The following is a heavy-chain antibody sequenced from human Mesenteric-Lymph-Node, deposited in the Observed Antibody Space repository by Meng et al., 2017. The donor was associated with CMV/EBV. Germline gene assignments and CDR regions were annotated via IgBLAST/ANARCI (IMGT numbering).Heavy chain of an antibody. Sequence: GESLKISCVASGFTVSSDYMSWVRQAPGKGLEWVSVIYSSGSTYYADSVKGRFTISRDTSKNTLYLQMNSLRGEDTAVYYCAKDRTRGADGTYFDYWGQGTLVTVSS. CDR2: IYSSGST. J-gene: IGHJ4*02. V-gene: IGHV3-66*03. D-gene: IGHD6-13*01. CDR3: AKDRTRGADGTYFDY. CDR1: GFTVSSDY.